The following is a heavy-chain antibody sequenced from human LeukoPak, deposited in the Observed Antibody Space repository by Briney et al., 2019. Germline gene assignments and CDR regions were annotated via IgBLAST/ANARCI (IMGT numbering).Heavy chain of an antibody. CDR3: ARVGDYSNYVSYYGMDV. D-gene: IGHD4-11*01. Sequence: GGSLRLSCAASGFTFDDYAMHWVRQAPGKGLVWVSRINSDGSSTSYADSVKGRFTISRDNAKNTLYLQMNSLRAEDTAVYYCARVGDYSNYVSYYGMDVWGQGTTVTVSS. CDR2: INSDGSST. V-gene: IGHV3-74*01. J-gene: IGHJ6*02. CDR1: GFTFDDYA.